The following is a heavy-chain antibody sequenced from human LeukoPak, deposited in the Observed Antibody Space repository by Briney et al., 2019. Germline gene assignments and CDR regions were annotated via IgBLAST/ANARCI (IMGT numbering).Heavy chain of an antibody. D-gene: IGHD5-18*01. CDR2: ISAYNGNT. CDR3: ARDTAMARDYYYYYMDV. CDR1: GYTFTSYG. J-gene: IGHJ6*03. V-gene: IGHV1-18*01. Sequence: GASVKVSCKASGYTFTSYGISWVRQAPGQGLEWMGWISAYNGNTNYAQKLQGRVTMTTDTSTSTAYMELSSLRSEDTAVYYCARDTAMARDYYYYYMDVWGKGTTVTVSS.